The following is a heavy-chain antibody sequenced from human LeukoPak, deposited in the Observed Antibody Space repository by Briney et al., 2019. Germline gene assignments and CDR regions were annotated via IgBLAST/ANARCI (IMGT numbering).Heavy chain of an antibody. Sequence: GGSLRLSCGAFGFTFSNSWMTWIRQAPGKGLEWVATISPDGGEKNYVDSVKGRFTISGDNAKNSLYLQMNYLTTEDTAVYFCARDAAYSSFDYWGQGILVTVSS. V-gene: IGHV3-7*01. J-gene: IGHJ4*02. CDR1: GFTFSNSW. D-gene: IGHD4-11*01. CDR2: ISPDGGEK. CDR3: ARDAAYSSFDY.